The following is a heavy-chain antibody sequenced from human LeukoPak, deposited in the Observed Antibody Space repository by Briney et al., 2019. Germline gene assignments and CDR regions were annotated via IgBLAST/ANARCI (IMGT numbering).Heavy chain of an antibody. CDR2: ISAGNGNT. CDR3: ARDRGCSSTSCYMLNWFDP. J-gene: IGHJ5*02. V-gene: IGHV1-3*01. D-gene: IGHD2-2*02. CDR1: GYTFTSYA. Sequence: ASVKVSCKASGYTFTSYAIHWVRQAPGQRLEWMGWISAGNGNTKYSQNFQGRVTFISNTSATTAFMELSSLRSEDAAVYYCARDRGCSSTSCYMLNWFDPWGQGTLVTVSS.